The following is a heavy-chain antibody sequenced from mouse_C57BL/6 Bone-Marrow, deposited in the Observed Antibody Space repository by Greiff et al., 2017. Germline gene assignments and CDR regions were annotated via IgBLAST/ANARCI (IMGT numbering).Heavy chain of an antibody. Sequence: EVMLVESGEGLVKPGGSLKLSCAASGFTFGSYAMSWVRQTPEKRLEWVAYISSGGDYIYYADTVKGRFTISRDNARNTLYLQMSSLKSEDTAMYYCTRDQGTTGPYAMDYWGQGTSVTVSS. V-gene: IGHV5-9-1*02. D-gene: IGHD2-13*01. CDR2: ISSGGDYI. CDR1: GFTFGSYA. J-gene: IGHJ4*01. CDR3: TRDQGTTGPYAMDY.